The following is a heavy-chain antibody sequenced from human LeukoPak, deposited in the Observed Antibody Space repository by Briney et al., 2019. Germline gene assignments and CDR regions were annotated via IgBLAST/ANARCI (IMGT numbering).Heavy chain of an antibody. J-gene: IGHJ5*02. D-gene: IGHD5-24*01. Sequence: PSETLSLTCTVSGVSISSSSYCWGWIRQPPGKGLEWIGSIRYSGSTFYNPSLKSRVTLSVDTSKNQFSLELSSVTAADTALYYCARTENYIPEDCFDPWGQGTLVTVSS. CDR1: GVSISSSSYC. CDR3: ARTENYIPEDCFDP. V-gene: IGHV4-39*01. CDR2: IRYSGST.